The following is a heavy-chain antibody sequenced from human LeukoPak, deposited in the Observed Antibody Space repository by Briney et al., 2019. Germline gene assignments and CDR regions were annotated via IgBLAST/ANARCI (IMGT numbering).Heavy chain of an antibody. CDR1: GYTFTSYD. D-gene: IGHD2-2*01. J-gene: IGHJ4*02. CDR2: MNPDSGNT. CDR3: ARGRRKGSCSSTSCYYFDY. Sequence: ASVKVSCKASGYTFTSYDINWVRQATGQGLEWMGWMNPDSGNTGYAPKFQGRVNITRNTSISTAYMELSSLRSEETAVYYGARGRRKGSCSSTSCYYFDYWGQGTLVTVSS. V-gene: IGHV1-8*03.